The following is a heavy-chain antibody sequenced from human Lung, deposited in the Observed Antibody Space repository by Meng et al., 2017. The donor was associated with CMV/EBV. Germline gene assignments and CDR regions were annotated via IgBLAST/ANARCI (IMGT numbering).Heavy chain of an antibody. CDR2: IYYSGST. D-gene: IGHD4-11*01. Sequence: QVQLQESGPGLGKPSQTLSLPCTVSGGSISSGDYYWSWIRQPPGKGLEWIGYIYYSGSTYSNPSLKSRVTISVDTSKNQFSLTLSSVTAADTAVYYCARDRTTGRYFDYWGQGTLVTVSS. J-gene: IGHJ4*02. CDR3: ARDRTTGRYFDY. V-gene: IGHV4-30-4*01. CDR1: GGSISSGDYY.